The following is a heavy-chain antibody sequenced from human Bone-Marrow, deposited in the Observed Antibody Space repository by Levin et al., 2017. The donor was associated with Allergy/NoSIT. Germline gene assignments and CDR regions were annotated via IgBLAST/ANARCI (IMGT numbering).Heavy chain of an antibody. Sequence: GGSLRLSCAASGFIFGSYGMHWIRQVPGKGLEWVANIIFDGSKKDYLDSVKGRFAISRDNARNTLDLQMNSLRVEDTAVYFCAKGTGGTGRYFDLWGRGTRVTVSS. CDR3: AKGTGGTGRYFDL. J-gene: IGHJ2*01. V-gene: IGHV3-30*18. D-gene: IGHD7-27*01. CDR2: IIFDGSKK. CDR1: GFIFGSYG.